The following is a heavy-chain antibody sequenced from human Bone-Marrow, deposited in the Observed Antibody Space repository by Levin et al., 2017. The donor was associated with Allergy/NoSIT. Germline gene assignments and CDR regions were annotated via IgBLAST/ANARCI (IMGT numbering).Heavy chain of an antibody. V-gene: IGHV3-30-3*01. CDR3: ARGNGWELLLPFDY. CDR1: GFTFSSYA. CDR2: ISYDGSNK. J-gene: IGHJ4*02. Sequence: GGSLRLSCAASGFTFSSYAMHWVRQAPGKGLEWVAVISYDGSNKYYADSVKGRFTISRDNSKNTLYLQMNSLRAEDTAVYYCARGNGWELLLPFDYWGQGTLVTVSS. D-gene: IGHD1-26*01.